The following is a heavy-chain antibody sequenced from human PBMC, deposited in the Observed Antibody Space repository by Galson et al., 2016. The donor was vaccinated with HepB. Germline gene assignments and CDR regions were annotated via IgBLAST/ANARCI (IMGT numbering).Heavy chain of an antibody. V-gene: IGHV6-1*01. CDR3: AADYHDTYFDP. D-gene: IGHD3-16*02. CDR2: TCYRSKWYN. Sequence: CAISGDSVSSNSVTWNWIRQSPSRGLEWLGRTCYRSKWYNDYAVSVKSRMTINPDTSKNQFSLQLNSVTPEDTAVYYCAADYHDTYFDPWGQGTLVTVSS. CDR1: GDSVSSNSVT. J-gene: IGHJ5*02.